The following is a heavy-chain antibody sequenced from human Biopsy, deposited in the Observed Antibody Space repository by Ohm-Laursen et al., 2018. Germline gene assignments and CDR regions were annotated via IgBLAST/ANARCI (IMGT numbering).Heavy chain of an antibody. CDR2: ISPKSGGT. J-gene: IGHJ4*02. D-gene: IGHD6-19*01. V-gene: IGHV1-2*02. CDR3: ALQSVAQMKNFDY. CDR1: GYTFTDYY. Sequence: ASVKVSCNASGYTFTDYYIYWVRQAPGQGLEWMGWISPKSGGTNYAQKFQGNITMTKNTSMSTAYMEMSRLRSDDTAVYYCALQSVAQMKNFDYWGQGTLVTVSS.